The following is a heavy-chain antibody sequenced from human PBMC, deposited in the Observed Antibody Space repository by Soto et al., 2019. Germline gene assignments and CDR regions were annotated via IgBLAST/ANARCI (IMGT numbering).Heavy chain of an antibody. V-gene: IGHV4-30-2*01. D-gene: IGHD5-12*01. CDR1: GDSISSGGYY. Sequence: PSETLSLTCAVSGDSISSGGYYWSWIRQPPGKGLEWIGYIFHNGGAYYNPSLNSRVTISVDRSKNQFSLKLSSMTAADTAVYYCARLDGYNSFDYWGQGALVTAPQ. CDR3: ARLDGYNSFDY. CDR2: IFHNGGA. J-gene: IGHJ4*02.